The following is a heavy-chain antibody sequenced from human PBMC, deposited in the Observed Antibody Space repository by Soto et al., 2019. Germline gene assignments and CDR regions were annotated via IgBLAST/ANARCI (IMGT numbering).Heavy chain of an antibody. J-gene: IGHJ4*02. CDR1: GFTFSNCA. D-gene: IGHD6-6*01. CDR3: AKGSASARPYYFDC. CDR2: ISGGGTAT. Sequence: GGSLRLSCGASGFTFSNCAMGWVRQAPGRGLEWISGISGGGTATWHADSVKGRFTISRDNSKNTVYLQMNTLRVEDTAVYYCAKGSASARPYYFDCWGQGTPVTVSS. V-gene: IGHV3-23*01.